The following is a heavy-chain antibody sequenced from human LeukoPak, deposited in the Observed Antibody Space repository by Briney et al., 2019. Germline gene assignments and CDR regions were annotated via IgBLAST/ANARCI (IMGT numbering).Heavy chain of an antibody. CDR2: IYYSGST. CDR3: ARSRSRRYFDWLPRPGNWFDP. J-gene: IGHJ5*02. D-gene: IGHD3-9*01. CDR1: GGSISSYY. Sequence: SETLSLTCTVSGGSISSYYWSWIRQPPGKGLEWIGYIYYSGSTNYNPSLKSRVTISVGTSKNQFSLKLSSVTAADTAVYYCARSRSRRYFDWLPRPGNWFDPWGQGTLVTVSS. V-gene: IGHV4-59*08.